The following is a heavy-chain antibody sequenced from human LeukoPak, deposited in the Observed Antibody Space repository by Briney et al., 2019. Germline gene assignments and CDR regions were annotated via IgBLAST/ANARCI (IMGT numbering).Heavy chain of an antibody. D-gene: IGHD2-2*01. CDR3: AKDPPHPIVVVPAAPFDY. Sequence: GGSLRLSCAASGFTFSSYAMSWVRQAPGKGLEWVSAISGSGGSTYYADSVKGRFTISRDNSKNTLYLQMNSLRAEDTAVYYCAKDPPHPIVVVPAAPFDYWGQGTLVTVSS. J-gene: IGHJ4*02. CDR2: ISGSGGST. CDR1: GFTFSSYA. V-gene: IGHV3-23*01.